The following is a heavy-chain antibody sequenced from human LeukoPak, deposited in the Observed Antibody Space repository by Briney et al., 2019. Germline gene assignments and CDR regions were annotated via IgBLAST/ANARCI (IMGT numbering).Heavy chain of an antibody. CDR3: ARDSGYSYGSFDY. CDR1: GGSVGSGTYY. CDR2: VYYSGSA. V-gene: IGHV4-39*07. D-gene: IGHD5-18*01. Sequence: PSETLSLTCTVSGGSVGSGTYYWSWIRQSPGKGLEWIGNVYYSGSAYYNPSLKSRVTMSVDTSKNQFSLKLSSVTAADTAVYYCARDSGYSYGSFDYWGQGTLVTVSS. J-gene: IGHJ4*02.